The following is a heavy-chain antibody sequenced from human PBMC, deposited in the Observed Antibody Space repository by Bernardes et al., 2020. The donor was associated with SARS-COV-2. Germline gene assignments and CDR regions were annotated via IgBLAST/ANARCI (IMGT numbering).Heavy chain of an antibody. CDR3: ARDLIDSWAYFDY. J-gene: IGHJ4*02. CDR1: GFTFSNYG. Sequence: GGSLRLSCAASGFTFSNYGMHWVRQAPGKGLEWVAHVWFDGSDIDYADSVKGRFTISRDNSKSTLFLQMNNLRAEDTAVYYCARDLIDSWAYFDYWGQGTLVTVSS. V-gene: IGHV3-33*01. D-gene: IGHD6-13*01. CDR2: VWFDGSDI.